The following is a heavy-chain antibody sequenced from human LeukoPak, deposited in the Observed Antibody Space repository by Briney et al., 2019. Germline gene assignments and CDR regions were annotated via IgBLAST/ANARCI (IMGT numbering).Heavy chain of an antibody. J-gene: IGHJ5*02. Sequence: PSETLSLTCTVSGGSISSSSYYWGWIRQPPGKGLEWIGSIYYSGSTHYNPSLKSRVTISVDTSKNQFSLKLSSVTAADTAVYYCARHLSRCFWSGHTAANWFDPWGQGTLVTVSS. D-gene: IGHD3-3*01. V-gene: IGHV4-39*01. CDR1: GGSISSSSYY. CDR2: IYYSGST. CDR3: ARHLSRCFWSGHTAANWFDP.